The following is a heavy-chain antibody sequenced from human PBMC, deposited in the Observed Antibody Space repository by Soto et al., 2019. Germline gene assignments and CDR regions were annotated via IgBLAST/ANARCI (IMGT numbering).Heavy chain of an antibody. CDR1: GFTFSSYA. J-gene: IGHJ5*02. CDR3: AKDGGYDLAWADNWFDP. CDR2: ISGSGGST. V-gene: IGHV3-23*01. D-gene: IGHD5-12*01. Sequence: EVQLLESGGGLVQPGGSLRLSCAASGFTFSSYAMSWVRQAPGKGLEWVSAISGSGGSTYYADSVKGRFTISRDNSKNTLYLQMNSLRAEDTAVYYCAKDGGYDLAWADNWFDPWGQGTLVTVSS.